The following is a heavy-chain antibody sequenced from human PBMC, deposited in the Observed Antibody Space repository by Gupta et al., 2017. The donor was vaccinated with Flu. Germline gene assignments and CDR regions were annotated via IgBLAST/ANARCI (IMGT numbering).Heavy chain of an antibody. CDR2: IYYSGST. CDR1: GGSISSSY. D-gene: IGHD3-22*01. J-gene: IGHJ4*02. Sequence: QVQLQESGPGLVKPSETLSLTCTVSGGSISSSYWSWIRQPPGKGLEWIGYIYYSGSTNYNPSLKSRVTISVDTSKNQFSLKLSSVTAADTAVYYCARLVYYDSSGYYYYYFDYWGQGTLVTVSS. CDR3: ARLVYYDSSGYYYYYFDY. V-gene: IGHV4-59*08.